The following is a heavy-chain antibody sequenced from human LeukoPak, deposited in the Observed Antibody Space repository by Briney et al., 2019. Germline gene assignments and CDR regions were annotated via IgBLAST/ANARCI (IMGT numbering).Heavy chain of an antibody. V-gene: IGHV3-33*01. CDR2: ICYDGSNK. J-gene: IGHJ4*02. CDR1: GFTFSSYG. CDR3: ARGLVALDY. D-gene: IGHD5-12*01. Sequence: GGSLRLSCAASGFTFSSYGMHWVRQAPGKGLEWVAVICYDGSNKYYADSVKGRFTISKDNSKNTLYLQMTSQSAEDTAVYYCARGLVALDYWGQGTLVTVSS.